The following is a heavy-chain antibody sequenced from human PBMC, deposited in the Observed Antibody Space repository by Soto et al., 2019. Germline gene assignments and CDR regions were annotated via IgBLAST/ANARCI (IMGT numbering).Heavy chain of an antibody. D-gene: IGHD3-10*01. Sequence: QVQLVESGGGVVQPGRSLRLSCAASGFPFTTYGMHWVREGPGKGLEWVAVISYDGSNKYYADSVKGRFTISRDNSKNTRYLQINSLRPEDRALYYCVGGQYYFDYRGQGTLVTVSS. CDR2: ISYDGSNK. J-gene: IGHJ4*02. CDR1: GFPFTTYG. CDR3: VGGQYYFDY. V-gene: IGHV3-30*03.